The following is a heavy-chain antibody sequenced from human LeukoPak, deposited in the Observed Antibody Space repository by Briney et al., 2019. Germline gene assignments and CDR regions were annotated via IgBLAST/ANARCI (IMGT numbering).Heavy chain of an antibody. V-gene: IGHV3-48*02. Sequence: PGGCLRLSCAASGFTFSGYSMNWVRQAVGKGLEWVSYISASSSSIYYADSVKGRFTISRDNAKNSLYLQMNSLRDEDTAVYYCARRAAGRPGAEYFQHWGQGILVTVSS. CDR3: ARRAAGRPGAEYFQH. CDR1: GFTFSGYS. CDR2: ISASSSSI. J-gene: IGHJ1*01. D-gene: IGHD3-10*01.